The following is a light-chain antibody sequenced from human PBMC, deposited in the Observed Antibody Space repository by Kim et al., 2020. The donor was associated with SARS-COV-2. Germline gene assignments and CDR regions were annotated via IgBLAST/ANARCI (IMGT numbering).Light chain of an antibody. CDR3: CSYAGSSTWV. CDR1: SSDVGSYNL. J-gene: IGLJ3*02. Sequence: GQSITISCTGTSSDVGSYNLVSWYQQHPGKAPKLMIYEGSKWPSGVSNRFSGSKSGNTASLTISGLQAEDEADYYCCSYAGSSTWVFGGGTKVTVL. CDR2: EGS. V-gene: IGLV2-23*01.